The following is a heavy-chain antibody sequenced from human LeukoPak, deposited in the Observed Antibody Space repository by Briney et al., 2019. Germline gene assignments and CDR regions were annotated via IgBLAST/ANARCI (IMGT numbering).Heavy chain of an antibody. CDR3: AKNHEHGRYAGFDF. D-gene: IGHD2-2*01. CDR2: ISGSGGST. V-gene: IGHV3-23*01. CDR1: GFPFSGFV. Sequence: PGGSLRLSCAASGFPFSGFVISWVRQAPGKGPQWGADISGSGGSTYYADSVKGRFSVSRDNSKNMVYLELNSLRAEDTAVYYCAKNHEHGRYAGFDFWAEGALVAVSS. J-gene: IGHJ3*01.